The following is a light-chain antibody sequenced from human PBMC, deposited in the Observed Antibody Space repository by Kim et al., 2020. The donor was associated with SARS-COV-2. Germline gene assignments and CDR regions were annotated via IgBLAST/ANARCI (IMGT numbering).Light chain of an antibody. J-gene: IGKJ2*01. V-gene: IGKV3-20*01. Sequence: PGERAPLTCRANKSVSRRDLSWYQQKPGQAPRLLIYGASSRATGIPDRFSGSGSGTDFTLTISRLEPEDFAVYYCQQYGSSPRRYTFGHGTKLEI. CDR2: GAS. CDR3: QQYGSSPRRYT. CDR1: KSVSRRD.